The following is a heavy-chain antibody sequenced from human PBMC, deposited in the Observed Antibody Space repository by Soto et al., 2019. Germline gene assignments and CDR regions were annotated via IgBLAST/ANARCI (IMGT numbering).Heavy chain of an antibody. V-gene: IGHV1-69*13. Sequence: SVEVSCKASGGTFSSYSISWVRQAPGQGLEWMGGIIPIFGTANYAQKFQGRVTITADESTSTAYMELSSLRSEDTAVYYCAREVAVTHAFDIWGQGTMVTVSS. D-gene: IGHD4-4*01. J-gene: IGHJ3*02. CDR1: GGTFSSYS. CDR3: AREVAVTHAFDI. CDR2: IIPIFGTA.